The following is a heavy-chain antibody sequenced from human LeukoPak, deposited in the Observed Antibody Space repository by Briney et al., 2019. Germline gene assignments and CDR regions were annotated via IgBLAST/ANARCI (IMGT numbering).Heavy chain of an antibody. Sequence: GGSLRLSCAASGFTFSSYSMNWVRQAPGKGLEWVAVISYDGSNKYYADSVKGRFTISRDNSKNTLYLQMNSLRAEDTAVYYCAKDRYSYGFFDYWGQGTLVTVSS. V-gene: IGHV3-30*18. J-gene: IGHJ4*02. CDR3: AKDRYSYGFFDY. CDR1: GFTFSSYS. CDR2: ISYDGSNK. D-gene: IGHD5-18*01.